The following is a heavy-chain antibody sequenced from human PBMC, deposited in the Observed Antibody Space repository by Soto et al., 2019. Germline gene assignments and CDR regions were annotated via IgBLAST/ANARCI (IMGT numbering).Heavy chain of an antibody. CDR3: GKEPFVTVFGLVTF. CDR1: GFTFRDYG. J-gene: IGHJ4*02. D-gene: IGHD3-3*01. V-gene: IGHV3-23*01. Sequence: GGSLRLSCEASGFTFRDYGMTWVRQAPGKGLQWVAGIGGSGDTTNYADSVKGRFTISRDNSKNTLYLQMNSLTAEDTAVYYCGKEPFVTVFGLVTFWGQGTLVTVSS. CDR2: IGGSGDTT.